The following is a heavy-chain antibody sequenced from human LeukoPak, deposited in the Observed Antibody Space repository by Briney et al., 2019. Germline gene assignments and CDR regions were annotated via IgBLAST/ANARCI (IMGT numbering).Heavy chain of an antibody. Sequence: SETLSLTCTVSGGSISSSSYYWGWIRQPPGKGLEWIGYIYTSGSTNYNPSLKSRVTISVDTSKNQYSLKLSSVTAADTAVYYCAAWPRYCSSTSCYNAEYFQHWGQGTLVTVSS. CDR1: GGSISSSSYY. CDR3: AAWPRYCSSTSCYNAEYFQH. J-gene: IGHJ1*01. D-gene: IGHD2-2*02. V-gene: IGHV4-61*05. CDR2: IYTSGST.